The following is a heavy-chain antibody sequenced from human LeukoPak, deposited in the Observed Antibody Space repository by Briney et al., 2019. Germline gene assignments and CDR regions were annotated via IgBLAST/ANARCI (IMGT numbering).Heavy chain of an antibody. Sequence: SVKVSCKASGGTFSSYAICWVRQAPGQGLEWMGGIIPIFGTANYAQKFQGRVTITADESTSTAYMELSSLRSEDTAVYYCASSYDILTGYDYWGQGTLVTVYS. V-gene: IGHV1-69*13. CDR2: IIPIFGTA. D-gene: IGHD3-9*01. J-gene: IGHJ4*02. CDR1: GGTFSSYA. CDR3: ASSYDILTGYDY.